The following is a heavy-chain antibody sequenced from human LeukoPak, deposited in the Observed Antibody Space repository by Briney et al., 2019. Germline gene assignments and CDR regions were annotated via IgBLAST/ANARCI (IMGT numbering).Heavy chain of an antibody. V-gene: IGHV4-59*01. D-gene: IGHD3-22*01. CDR2: IYYRGST. Sequence: SETLSLTCTVSGGPINGYYWSWIRQPPEKGLEWIGYIYYRGSTNYNPSLKGRVTISVDSSKNQFSLKLSSVTAADTAVYYCARADYDTSAYYYTFDYWGQGTLVTVSS. J-gene: IGHJ4*02. CDR1: GGPINGYY. CDR3: ARADYDTSAYYYTFDY.